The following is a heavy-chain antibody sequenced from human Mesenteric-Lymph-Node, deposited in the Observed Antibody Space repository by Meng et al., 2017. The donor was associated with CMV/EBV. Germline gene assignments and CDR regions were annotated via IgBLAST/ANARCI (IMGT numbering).Heavy chain of an antibody. CDR2: IYYSGNA. V-gene: IGHV4-59*08. Sequence: GSLRLSCAASGFTFSSYSMNWIRQSPGKGLEWIGYIYYSGNAYPKPSLKSRLIMSVDTSKNQFSLKLDSVTAADTAVYFCARARSTTWYQDYWGQGTQVTVSS. CDR3: ARARSTTWYQDY. J-gene: IGHJ4*02. CDR1: GFTFSSYS. D-gene: IGHD6-13*01.